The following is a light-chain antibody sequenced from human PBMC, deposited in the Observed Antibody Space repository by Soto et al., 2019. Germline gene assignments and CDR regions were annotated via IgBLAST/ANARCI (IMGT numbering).Light chain of an antibody. Sequence: FTESPPPLAVXXRERATLPXTPSQSIKSNFLAWYDQEPGHAPRLLIYHASIRPAGIPDRFVSSLSETDFTLTISSLEAPHFSVCHCRQYDRCPRTFGEGTRV. J-gene: IGKJ5*01. CDR2: HAS. CDR1: QSIKSNF. CDR3: RQYDRCPRT. V-gene: IGKV3D-20*02.